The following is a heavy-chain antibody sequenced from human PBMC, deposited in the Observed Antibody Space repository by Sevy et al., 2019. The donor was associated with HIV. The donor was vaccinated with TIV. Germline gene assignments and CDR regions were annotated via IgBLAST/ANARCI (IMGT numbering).Heavy chain of an antibody. CDR1: GFRFDDYA. Sequence: GGSLRLSCAASGFRFDDYAMHWVRQVPGKSPEWVSGISWNSYRIDYADSVRGRFTISRDNAKNSLSLQMNSLRVEDTALYYCAKDMGGIETLDYYSYYGMDVWGQETTVTVSS. D-gene: IGHD2-21*01. CDR2: ISWNSYRI. V-gene: IGHV3-9*01. J-gene: IGHJ6*02. CDR3: AKDMGGIETLDYYSYYGMDV.